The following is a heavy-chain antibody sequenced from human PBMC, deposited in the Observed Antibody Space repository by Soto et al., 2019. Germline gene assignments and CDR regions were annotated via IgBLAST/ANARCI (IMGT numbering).Heavy chain of an antibody. J-gene: IGHJ4*02. D-gene: IGHD3-16*01. CDR1: GGSISSGGYY. V-gene: IGHV4-31*03. CDR3: ALRLWDPRRLYFAY. Sequence: LSLTCTVSGGSISSGGYYCSWIRQHPGKGLEWIGYIYYSGSTYYNPSLKSRVSISVDTSKNQFSLKLSSVTAADTAVYYCALRLWDPRRLYFAYCAQGTLVIGSS. CDR2: IYYSGST.